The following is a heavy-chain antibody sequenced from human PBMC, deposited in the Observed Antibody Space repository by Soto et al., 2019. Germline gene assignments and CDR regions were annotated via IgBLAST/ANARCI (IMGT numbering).Heavy chain of an antibody. V-gene: IGHV4-34*01. J-gene: IGHJ4*02. CDR1: GGSFSGYY. Sequence: SETLSLTCAVYGGSFSGYYWNWIRQPPGKGLEWIGEINRSGSTDYNPSLKSRVTISADKSKKQFSLNLSSVTAADTAVYYCAGALGAAPAYWGQGTLVTVSS. CDR3: AGALGAAPAY. D-gene: IGHD6-6*01. CDR2: INRSGST.